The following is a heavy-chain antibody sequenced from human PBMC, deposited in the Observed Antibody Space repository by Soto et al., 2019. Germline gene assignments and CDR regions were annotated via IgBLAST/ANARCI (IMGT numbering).Heavy chain of an antibody. V-gene: IGHV4-61*01. J-gene: IGHJ3*02. CDR2: IYYSGST. D-gene: IGHD3-10*01. Sequence: QVQLQESGPGLVKPSETLSLTCTVSGGSVSSGSYYWSWIRQPPGKGLGWIGYIYYSGSTNYNPYLKSRVTISLVTSTNLFSLKLISVTAEDLAVSYCARDERYYLNFDIWGQGTMVTVSS. CDR1: GGSVSSGSYY. CDR3: ARDERYYLNFDI.